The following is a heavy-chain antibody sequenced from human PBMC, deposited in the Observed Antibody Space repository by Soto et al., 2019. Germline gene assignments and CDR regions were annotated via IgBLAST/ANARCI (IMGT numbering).Heavy chain of an antibody. V-gene: IGHV1-69*02. D-gene: IGHD4-17*01. CDR3: ANTLRWGAGSDY. CDR2: IIPILGIA. J-gene: IGHJ4*02. Sequence: QVQLVQSGAEVKKPGSSVKVSCKASGGTFSSYTISWVRQAPGQGLEWMGRIIPILGIANYAQKFQGRVTITADKSTSTAYMELSSLRSEDTAVYYCANTLRWGAGSDYWGQGTLVTVSS. CDR1: GGTFSSYT.